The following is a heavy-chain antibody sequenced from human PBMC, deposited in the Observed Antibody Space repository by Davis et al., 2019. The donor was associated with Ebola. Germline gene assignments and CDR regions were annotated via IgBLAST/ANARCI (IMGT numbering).Heavy chain of an antibody. CDR2: IYYYGGST. D-gene: IGHD3-16*01. J-gene: IGHJ4*02. V-gene: IGHV4-39*01. CDR3: ATNPGGIPV. CDR1: GGSVSIRSNY. Sequence: MPSETLSLTCTVSGGSVSIRSNYWGWIRQPPGRGLEWIGHIYYYGGSTYYNASLKSRVTISVDTSKNQFSLKLSSVTAADTAVYYCATNPGGIPVWGQGTLVTVSS.